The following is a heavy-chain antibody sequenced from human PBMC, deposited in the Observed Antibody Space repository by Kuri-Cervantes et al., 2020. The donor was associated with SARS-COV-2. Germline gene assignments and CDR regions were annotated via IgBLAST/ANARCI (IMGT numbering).Heavy chain of an antibody. J-gene: IGHJ4*02. D-gene: IGHD5-18*01. CDR3: AKERGYGNEYVDY. V-gene: IGHV3-23*01. CDR2: ISGSGIST. Sequence: GESLKISCAASGFMFNDYAMSWVRQAPGKGLEWVSSISGSGISTDYADSVKGRFTISRDNSKNTLYLQMNSPRADETAVYYCAKERGYGNEYVDYWGQGTLVTVSS. CDR1: GFMFNDYA.